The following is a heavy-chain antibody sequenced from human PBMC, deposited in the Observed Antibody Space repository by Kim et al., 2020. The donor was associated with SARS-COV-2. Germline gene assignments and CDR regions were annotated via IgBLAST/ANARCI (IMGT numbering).Heavy chain of an antibody. CDR2: IYYRGST. D-gene: IGHD4-4*01. J-gene: IGHJ4*02. V-gene: IGHV4-31*03. CDR1: GGSVSSGGYY. CDR3: ARENSNYASFDF. Sequence: SETLSLTCTVSGGSVSSGGYYWSWIRQHPGKDLEWIGYIYYRGSTYYNPSLKSRVTISVDTSKNQFSLRLSSVTAADTAVYYCARENSNYASFDFWGQGTLVTVSS.